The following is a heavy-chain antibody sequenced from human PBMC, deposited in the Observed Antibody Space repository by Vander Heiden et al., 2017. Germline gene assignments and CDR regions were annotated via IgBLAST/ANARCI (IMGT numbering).Heavy chain of an antibody. Sequence: EVQLVESGGGLVRPGGSLSLPCAASGFTFSPSLMDWVRQAPGKGLVWVSHVNSDGTRTTYADAVKGRFTISRDNAENTLHLQMTSLRADDTGVYYCVRRNPPEGGYYYYGLDVWGQGTTVIVSS. CDR3: VRRNPPEGGYYYYGLDV. D-gene: IGHD3-16*01. V-gene: IGHV3-74*01. CDR1: GFTFSPSL. CDR2: VNSDGTRT. J-gene: IGHJ6*02.